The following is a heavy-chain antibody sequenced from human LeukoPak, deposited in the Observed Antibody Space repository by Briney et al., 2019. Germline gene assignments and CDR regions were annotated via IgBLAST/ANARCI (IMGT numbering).Heavy chain of an antibody. CDR2: IYYSGST. D-gene: IGHD6-6*01. CDR1: GGSISTYY. Sequence: SETLSLTCTVSGGSISTYYWSWIRQPPGKGLEWIGYIYYSGSTNYNPSLKSRVTISVDTSKNQCSLKLSSVTAADTAVYYCARAPSAKNSSPYFFDYWGQGTLVTVSS. CDR3: ARAPSAKNSSPYFFDY. V-gene: IGHV4-59*01. J-gene: IGHJ4*02.